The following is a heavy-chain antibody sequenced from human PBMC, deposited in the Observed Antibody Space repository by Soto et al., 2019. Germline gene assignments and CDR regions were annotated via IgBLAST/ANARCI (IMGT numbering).Heavy chain of an antibody. CDR2: IYYSGST. CDR3: ARAGGYPDYFDY. D-gene: IGHD3-22*01. Sequence: SETLSLTCTVSGGSISIGDYYWSCIRQPPGKGLEWIGYIYYSGSTYYNPSLKSRVTISVDTSKNQFSLKLSSVTAADTAVYYCARAGGYPDYFDYWGQGTLVTVSS. V-gene: IGHV4-30-4*01. CDR1: GGSISIGDYY. J-gene: IGHJ4*02.